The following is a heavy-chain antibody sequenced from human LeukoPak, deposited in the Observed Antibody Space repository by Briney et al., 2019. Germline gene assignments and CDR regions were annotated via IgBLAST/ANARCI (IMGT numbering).Heavy chain of an antibody. CDR1: GFTFRDSA. CDR2: ISFSGDNT. D-gene: IGHD3-16*02. J-gene: IGHJ3*01. Sequence: GGSLRLSCAASGFTFRDSAMTWVRQAPGKGLQWVSLISFSGDNTYYADSVKGRFTISRDNAEDTLYLQMNSLRAEDTAIYYCARDIELSTWGLGTTVTVSS. CDR3: ARDIELST. V-gene: IGHV3-23*01.